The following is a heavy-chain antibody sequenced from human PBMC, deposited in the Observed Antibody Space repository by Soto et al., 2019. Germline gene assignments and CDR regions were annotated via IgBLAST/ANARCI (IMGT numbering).Heavy chain of an antibody. J-gene: IGHJ6*02. CDR3: ARGGLQHALDV. Sequence: EVQLVESGGGLVQPGGSLRLSCAASGFTFSNYWMYWVRQAPGKGLVWVSRVNNDGTDTTHADSVKVRFTISRDNAENTLYLQMNSQRAEDTAVYYCARGGLQHALDVWGQGSTVTVSS. D-gene: IGHD6-13*01. V-gene: IGHV3-74*03. CDR2: VNNDGTDT. CDR1: GFTFSNYW.